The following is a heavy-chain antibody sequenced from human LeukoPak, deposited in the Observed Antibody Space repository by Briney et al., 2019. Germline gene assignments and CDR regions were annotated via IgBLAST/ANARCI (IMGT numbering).Heavy chain of an antibody. CDR3: ARAVAGNGGYYYYYMDV. CDR1: GFTFDDYG. Sequence: PGGSLRLSCAASGFTFDDYGMSWVRQAPGKGLEWVSGINWNGGTTGYADSVKGRFTISRDNAKNSLYLQMNSLRAEDTALYHCARAVAGNGGYYYYYMDVWGKETTVTVSS. D-gene: IGHD6-19*01. J-gene: IGHJ6*03. CDR2: INWNGGTT. V-gene: IGHV3-20*01.